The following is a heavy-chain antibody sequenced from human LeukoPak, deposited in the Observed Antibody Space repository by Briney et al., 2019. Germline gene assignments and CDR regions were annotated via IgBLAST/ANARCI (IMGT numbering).Heavy chain of an antibody. Sequence: SETLSLTCTVSRGSISGYQWSWIRQPPGKGLQWIGNTSYSGSTNYNPSLKSRVTISVDTSKNQFSLKLTSVTAADTAVYYCACTPRPGITMVRGVDEPFFDYWGQGTLVTVSS. J-gene: IGHJ4*02. D-gene: IGHD3-10*01. CDR3: ACTPRPGITMVRGVDEPFFDY. CDR2: TSYSGST. CDR1: RGSISGYQ. V-gene: IGHV4-59*01.